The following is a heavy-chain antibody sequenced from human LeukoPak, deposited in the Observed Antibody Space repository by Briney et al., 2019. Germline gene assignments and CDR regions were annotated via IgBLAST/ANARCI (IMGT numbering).Heavy chain of an antibody. J-gene: IGHJ3*02. Sequence: GGSLRLSCAASGFTFSSYEMNWVRQAPGKGLEWVSYISSSGNTIYYADSVEGRLTISRDNAKNSLYLQMNTLRAEDTAVYYCACSGGSSPDAFDIWGQGTVVTVSS. V-gene: IGHV3-48*03. CDR2: ISSSGNTI. CDR3: ACSGGSSPDAFDI. D-gene: IGHD2-15*01. CDR1: GFTFSSYE.